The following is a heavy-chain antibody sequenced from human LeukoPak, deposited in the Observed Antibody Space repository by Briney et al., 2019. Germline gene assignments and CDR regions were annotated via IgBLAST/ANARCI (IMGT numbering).Heavy chain of an antibody. V-gene: IGHV3-74*01. J-gene: IGHJ4*02. CDR3: HPLGYTSN. D-gene: IGHD6-13*01. CDR1: GFTFSSRW. Sequence: GGSLRLSCVVSGFTSGFTFSSRWMHWVRQAPGKGLVWVSLVKNDGSTNYADSVKDRFTVSRDNAENTLYLQMNNLRVEDTALYFCHPLGYTSNWGQGTLVTVSS. CDR2: VKNDGST.